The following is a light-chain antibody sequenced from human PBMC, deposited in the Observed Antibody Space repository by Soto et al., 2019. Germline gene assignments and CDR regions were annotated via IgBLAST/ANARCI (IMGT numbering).Light chain of an antibody. CDR3: QQYNSYPWA. Sequence: DTQMTQYPSHQSAYAGARVPITCRASQRISNWLAWYHQRPEQTNKPLSYDASSGESGVPSSFSGSASGTGFALTFSSLQPDDFATYYCQQYNSYPWAFGQGTKVDNK. V-gene: IGKV1-5*01. CDR1: QRISNW. CDR2: DAS. J-gene: IGKJ1*01.